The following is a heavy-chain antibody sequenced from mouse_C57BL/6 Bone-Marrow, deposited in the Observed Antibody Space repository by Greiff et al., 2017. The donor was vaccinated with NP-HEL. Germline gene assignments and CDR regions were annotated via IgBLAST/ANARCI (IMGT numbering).Heavy chain of an antibody. J-gene: IGHJ3*01. CDR2: IRRNSNNYAT. CDR1: GFSFNTYA. Sequence: DAGGGLVQPKGSLKLSCAAPGFSFNTYAMNWVRQAPGKGLEWVARIRRNSNNYATYYVDSVKDRFTIPRDDPESMLYLQMNNLETEDTAMYYCVRQGTYWGQGTLVTVSA. CDR3: VRQGTY. D-gene: IGHD6-1*01. V-gene: IGHV10-1*01.